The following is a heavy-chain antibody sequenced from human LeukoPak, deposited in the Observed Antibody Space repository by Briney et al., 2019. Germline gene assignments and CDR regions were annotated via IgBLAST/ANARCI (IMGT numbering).Heavy chain of an antibody. V-gene: IGHV4-59*12. D-gene: IGHD1-14*01. CDR2: VYYSGTT. J-gene: IGHJ4*02. Sequence: SETLSLTCTVSGGSISNYYWSWIRQPPGKGLEWIGFVYYSGTTNYNPSLKSRVTISVDTSKNQFSLKLSSVTAADTAVYYCARSHNPIDYWGQGTLVTVSS. CDR1: GGSISNYY. CDR3: ARSHNPIDY.